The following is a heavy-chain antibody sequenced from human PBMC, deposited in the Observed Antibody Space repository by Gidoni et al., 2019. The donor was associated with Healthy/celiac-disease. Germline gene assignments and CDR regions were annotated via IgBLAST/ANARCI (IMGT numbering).Heavy chain of an antibody. D-gene: IGHD1-26*01. CDR1: GYTFSSSW. CDR2: IKSNGSST. Sequence: EVQLVESGGGLVQPGGSLGPACAASGYTFSSSWMHWVRQVPGKGLVWVSRIKSNGSSTSYADSVKGRFTISRDNAKNTLYLQMSSLRAEDTAVYYCARGDYSGSYSPSGMDVWGQGTTVTVSS. V-gene: IGHV3-74*01. CDR3: ARGDYSGSYSPSGMDV. J-gene: IGHJ6*02.